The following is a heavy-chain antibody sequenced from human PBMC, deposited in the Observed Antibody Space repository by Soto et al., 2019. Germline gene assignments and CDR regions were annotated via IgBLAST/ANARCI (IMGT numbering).Heavy chain of an antibody. D-gene: IGHD4-17*01. V-gene: IGHV3-23*01. J-gene: IGHJ4*02. CDR3: AKSRQGYGYYEFDY. Sequence: GGSLRLSCAASGFTFTSYDMSWIRQAPGKGLDWVSAISGNGGSTSYADSVKGRFTVSRDISKNTLYLQLNCLCPGDTAVSSCAKSRQGYGYYEFDYWYQGTLVTASS. CDR2: ISGNGGST. CDR1: GFTFTSYD.